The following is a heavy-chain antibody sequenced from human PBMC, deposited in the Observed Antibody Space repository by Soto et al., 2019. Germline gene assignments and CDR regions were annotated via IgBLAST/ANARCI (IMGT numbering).Heavy chain of an antibody. D-gene: IGHD2-15*01. CDR3: VRDSRTGCSSINCYMH. J-gene: IGHJ4*02. Sequence: QLQLRESGPGLVQPSGTLSLTCDVSGDSLTNNHWWSWVRQAPGKGLEWIGEIWHTGRPNYNPSLKSRVAISLDKSKNKFSLKLSSVTAADTAVYYCVRDSRTGCSSINCYMHWGQGTLVTVSS. CDR1: GDSLTNNHW. CDR2: IWHTGRP. V-gene: IGHV4-4*02.